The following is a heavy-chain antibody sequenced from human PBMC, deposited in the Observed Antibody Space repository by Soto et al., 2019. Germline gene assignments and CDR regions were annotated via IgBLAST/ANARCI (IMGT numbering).Heavy chain of an antibody. CDR3: ARDSPYYYGSGSSS. Sequence: ASVKVSCKASGGTFSSYAISWVRQAPGQGLEWMGGIIPIFGTANYAQKFQGRVTITADKSTSTAYMELSSLRSEDTAVYYCARDSPYYYGSGSSSWGQGTLVTVSS. CDR1: GGTFSSYA. CDR2: IIPIFGTA. J-gene: IGHJ4*02. V-gene: IGHV1-69*06. D-gene: IGHD3-10*01.